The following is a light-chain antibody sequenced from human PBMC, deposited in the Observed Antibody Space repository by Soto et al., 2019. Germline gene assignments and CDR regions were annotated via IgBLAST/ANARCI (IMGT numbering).Light chain of an antibody. CDR2: AAS. J-gene: IGKJ1*01. Sequence: DIQMTQSPSSLSASVGDRVTITCRASQSISSYLNWYQQKPGKAPKLLIYAASSLQSGVPSRFSCSGSGTDFSITISSLQPEDFATYYCQQSYSTPWTFGQGTKVEIK. CDR3: QQSYSTPWT. V-gene: IGKV1-39*01. CDR1: QSISSY.